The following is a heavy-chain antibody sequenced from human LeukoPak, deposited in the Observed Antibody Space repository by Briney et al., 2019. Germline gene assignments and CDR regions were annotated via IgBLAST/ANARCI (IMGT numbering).Heavy chain of an antibody. D-gene: IGHD2-2*01. J-gene: IGHJ4*02. V-gene: IGHV1-46*01. CDR2: INPSGGST. CDR1: GYTLTSYY. Sequence: ASVKVSCKASGYTLTSYYMHWVRQAPGQGLEWMGIINPSGGSTSYAQKFQGRVTMTRDTSTSTVYMELSSLRSEDTAVYYCARVRSGVPAAYWYFDYWGQGTLVTVSS. CDR3: ARVRSGVPAAYWYFDY.